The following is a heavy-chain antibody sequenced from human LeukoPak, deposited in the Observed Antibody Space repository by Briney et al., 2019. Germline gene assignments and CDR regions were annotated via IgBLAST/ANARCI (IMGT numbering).Heavy chain of an antibody. D-gene: IGHD3-22*01. CDR1: GYSISSGNY. Sequence: SETLSLTCTVSGYSISSGNYWGWIRQPPGKGLEWMGSIDHSGSIYYNPSLKSRVTISVDTSKNQFSLKVSSVTATDTAVYYCARVMDYYDGTGYPPPAAADYWGQGTLVTVSS. CDR2: IDHSGSI. V-gene: IGHV4-38-2*02. CDR3: ARVMDYYDGTGYPPPAAADY. J-gene: IGHJ4*02.